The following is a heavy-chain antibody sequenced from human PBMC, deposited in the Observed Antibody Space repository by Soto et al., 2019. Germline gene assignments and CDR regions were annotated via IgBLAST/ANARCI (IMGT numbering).Heavy chain of an antibody. CDR2: IYYSGST. J-gene: IGHJ6*02. CDR3: ARHYSHGSSMNYYYYGMDV. CDR1: GGSISSSSYY. D-gene: IGHD6-13*01. V-gene: IGHV4-39*01. Sequence: QLQLQESGPGLVKPSETLSLTCTVSGGSISSSSYYWGWIRQPPGKGLEWIGSIYYSGSTYYNPSLKSRVTISVDTSKNQFSLKLSSVTAADTAVYYCARHYSHGSSMNYYYYGMDVWGQGTTVTGSS.